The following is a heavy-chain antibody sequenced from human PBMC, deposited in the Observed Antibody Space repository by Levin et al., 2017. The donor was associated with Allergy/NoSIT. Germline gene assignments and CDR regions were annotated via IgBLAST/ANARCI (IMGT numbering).Heavy chain of an antibody. D-gene: IGHD3-22*01. CDR3: AVGGITHDAFDM. V-gene: IGHV3-30*03. CDR2: ILYDGSNK. Sequence: GGSLRLSCAASGFTSGFIFSSYGIHWVRQAPGKGLEWVAVILYDGSNKYYTDSVKGRFTISRDNSKNTLYLQMNSLRAEDTAVYYCAVGGITHDAFDMWGQGTMVIVSS. CDR1: GFTSGFIFSSYG. J-gene: IGHJ3*02.